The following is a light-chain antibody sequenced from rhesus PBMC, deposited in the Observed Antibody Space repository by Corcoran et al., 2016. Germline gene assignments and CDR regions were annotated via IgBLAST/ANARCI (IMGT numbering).Light chain of an antibody. CDR1: QGINNW. V-gene: IGKV1-21*01. Sequence: DIQMTQSPSSLSASVGDRVTITCRASQGINNWLAWYQQKPGKAHKLLIYKASSLQSGVPSRFSGNGSGTDFTLTISSLQPEDFATYYCQKYSSAPRVTFGPGTKLNIK. J-gene: IGKJ3*01. CDR3: QKYSSAPRVT. CDR2: KAS.